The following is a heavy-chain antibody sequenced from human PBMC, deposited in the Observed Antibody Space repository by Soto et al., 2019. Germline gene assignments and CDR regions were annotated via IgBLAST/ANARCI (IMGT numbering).Heavy chain of an antibody. Sequence: SGPTLVNPTQTLTLTCTFSGFSLSTSGVGVGWIRQPPGKALEWLALIYWDDDKRYSPSLKSRLTITKDTSKNQVVLTMTNMDPVDTATYHCAHRGIAAADNWFDPWGQGTLVTVSS. CDR2: IYWDDDK. CDR1: GFSLSTSGVG. V-gene: IGHV2-5*02. CDR3: AHRGIAAADNWFDP. J-gene: IGHJ5*02. D-gene: IGHD6-13*01.